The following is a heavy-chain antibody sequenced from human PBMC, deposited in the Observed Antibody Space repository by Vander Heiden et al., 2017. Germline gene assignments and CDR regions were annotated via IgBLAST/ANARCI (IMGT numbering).Heavy chain of an antibody. Sequence: EVQLVESGGGLVKPGGSLRLSCAASGCTFSSYWMSWVRQAPGKGLGWVANIKQDGSEQYYVDSVKGRFTISRDNAKNSLYLQMNSLRAEDTAVYYCARDYCSGGSCYSLSFDYWGQGTLVTVSS. CDR1: GCTFSSYW. CDR2: IKQDGSEQ. V-gene: IGHV3-7*01. D-gene: IGHD2-15*01. CDR3: ARDYCSGGSCYSLSFDY. J-gene: IGHJ4*02.